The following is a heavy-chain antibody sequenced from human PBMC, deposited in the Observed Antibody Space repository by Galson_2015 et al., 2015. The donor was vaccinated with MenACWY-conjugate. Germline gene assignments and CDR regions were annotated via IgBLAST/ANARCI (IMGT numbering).Heavy chain of an antibody. CDR1: GFSISNFG. V-gene: IGHV3-48*02. CDR2: ISPTSVNI. J-gene: IGHJ3*01. Sequence: SLRLSCAASGFSISNFGMNWVRPAPGKGLAWVSYISPTSVNIYYADPVKGRFTISRDNAKNSLYLQMNSLRDEDSAVYYCARRDARLAKLVGACDLWGQGTKVTVSS. D-gene: IGHD3-16*01. CDR3: ARRDARLAKLVGACDL.